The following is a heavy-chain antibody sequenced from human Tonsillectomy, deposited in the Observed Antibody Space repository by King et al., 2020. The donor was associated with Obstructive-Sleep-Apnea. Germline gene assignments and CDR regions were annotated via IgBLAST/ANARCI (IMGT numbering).Heavy chain of an antibody. D-gene: IGHD3-10*01. Sequence: VQLVESGGGLVQPGESLRLSCAASGFTFSYFWMHWVRQTPGKGLVWVSRIDNDGSSATYADSVKGRFIISRDNAKNTLSLLMSSLRPEDTALYYCVRGASGFDYWGQGTLVTVS. V-gene: IGHV3-74*01. CDR3: VRGASGFDY. CDR1: GFTFSYFW. J-gene: IGHJ4*02. CDR2: IDNDGSSA.